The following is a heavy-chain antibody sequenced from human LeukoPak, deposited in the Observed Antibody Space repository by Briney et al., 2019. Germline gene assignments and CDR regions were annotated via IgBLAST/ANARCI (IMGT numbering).Heavy chain of an antibody. CDR2: IVPILGIA. V-gene: IGHV1-69*04. Sequence: VASVKVSCKASGGTFSSYAISWVRQAPGQGLEWMGRIVPILGIANYAQKFQGRVTITADKSTSTAYMELSSLRSEDTAVYYCASRDLNVDTAMVYYYYGMDVWGQGTTVTVSS. J-gene: IGHJ6*02. D-gene: IGHD5-18*01. CDR1: GGTFSSYA. CDR3: ASRDLNVDTAMVYYYYGMDV.